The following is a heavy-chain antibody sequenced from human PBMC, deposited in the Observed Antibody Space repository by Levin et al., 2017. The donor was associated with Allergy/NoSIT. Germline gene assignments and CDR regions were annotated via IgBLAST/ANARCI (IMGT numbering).Heavy chain of an antibody. CDR3: ARRSWKYYGRSGYPLFDP. V-gene: IGHV2-5*02. J-gene: IGHJ5*02. CDR2: IYWDDEK. D-gene: IGHD3-22*01. CDR1: GFSLSTTKVG. Sequence: SGPTLVKPTQTLTLTCSFSGFSLSTTKVGVTWIRQPPGKALEWLGIIYWDDEKRYSPSLGSRLAITRDTSKNQVVLTMTNMDPVDTATYYCARRSWKYYGRSGYPLFDPWGQGTLVTVSS.